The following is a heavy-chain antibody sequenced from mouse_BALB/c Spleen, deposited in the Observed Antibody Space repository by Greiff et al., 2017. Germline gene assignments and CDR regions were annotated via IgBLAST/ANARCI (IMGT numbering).Heavy chain of an antibody. CDR1: GFTFTDYY. J-gene: IGHJ4*01. CDR2: IRNKANGYTT. D-gene: IGHD1-1*01. V-gene: IGHV7-3*02. CDR3: ARDIRSSWYYAMDY. Sequence: EVKVVESGGGLVQPGGSLRLSCATSGFTFTDYYMSWVRQPPGKALEWLGFIRNKANGYTTAYSASVKGRFTISRDNSQSILYLHMNTLRAEDSATYDCARDIRSSWYYAMDYWGRETAVTGSS.